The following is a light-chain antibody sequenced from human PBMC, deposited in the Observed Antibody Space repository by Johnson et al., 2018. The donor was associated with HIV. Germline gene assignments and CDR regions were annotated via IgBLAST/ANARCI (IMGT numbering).Light chain of an antibody. V-gene: IGLV1-51*01. CDR2: DNN. CDR1: SSNIGNNH. Sequence: QSVLTQPPSVSAAPGQKVTISCSGSSSNIGNNHVSWYQQLPGTAPRIVTYDNNKRPSGLPDRFSGSKSGPSATLGITGLQTGDEADYYCETWDSSLSGYYVFGTGTKLTVL. CDR3: ETWDSSLSGYYV. J-gene: IGLJ1*01.